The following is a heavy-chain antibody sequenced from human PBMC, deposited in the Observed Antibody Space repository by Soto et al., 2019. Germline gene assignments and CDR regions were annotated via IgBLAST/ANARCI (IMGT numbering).Heavy chain of an antibody. Sequence: QVQLQESGPGMVKPSETLSLTCTVSGGSISGYYWSWIWQPPGKGLEWIAFIHFTGKTSYTPSLKSRVTISLDTSTTQFSLKLNSVTAADTAVYYCARHMDTTGKEAFDSWGQGALVTVSS. J-gene: IGHJ4*02. D-gene: IGHD1-1*01. CDR2: IHFTGKT. CDR3: ARHMDTTGKEAFDS. V-gene: IGHV4-59*08. CDR1: GGSISGYY.